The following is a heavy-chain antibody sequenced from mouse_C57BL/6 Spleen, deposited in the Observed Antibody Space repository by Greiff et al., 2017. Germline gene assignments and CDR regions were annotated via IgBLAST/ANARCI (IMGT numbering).Heavy chain of an antibody. V-gene: IGHV1-69*01. Sequence: QVQLQQPGAELVMPGASVKLSCKASGYTFTSYWMHWVKQRPGQGLEWIGEIDPSDSYTNYNQKFKGKSTLTVDKSSSTAYMQLSSLTSEDSAVYYCARSGGNYHYYAMDYRGQGTSVTVSS. CDR1: GYTFTSYW. CDR3: ARSGGNYHYYAMDY. CDR2: IDPSDSYT. D-gene: IGHD2-1*01. J-gene: IGHJ4*01.